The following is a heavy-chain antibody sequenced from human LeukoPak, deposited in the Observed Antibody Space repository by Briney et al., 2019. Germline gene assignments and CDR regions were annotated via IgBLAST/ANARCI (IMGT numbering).Heavy chain of an antibody. V-gene: IGHV1-8*03. CDR3: ARGNRRVRYCSSTSCRRYYYYYMDV. J-gene: IGHJ6*03. Sequence: ASVKVSCKASGYTFTNYGISWVRQATGQGLEWMGWMNPNSGNTGYAQKFQGRVTITRNTSISTAYMELSSLRSEDTAVYYCARGNRRVRYCSSTSCRRYYYYYMDVWGKGTTVTVSS. D-gene: IGHD2-2*01. CDR1: GYTFTNYG. CDR2: MNPNSGNT.